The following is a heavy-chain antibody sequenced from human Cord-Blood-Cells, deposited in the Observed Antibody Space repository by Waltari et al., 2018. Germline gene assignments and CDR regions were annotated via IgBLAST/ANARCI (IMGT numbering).Heavy chain of an antibody. CDR2: INSDGSRT. D-gene: IGHD3-3*01. J-gene: IGHJ4*02. CDR3: ARVDYDFWSGYYFDY. CDR1: GSTLSSSW. V-gene: IGHV3-74*01. Sequence: EVQLVESGGGLVQPGGSLRLSCAASGSTLSSSWMPWVRQAPGKGLVWGLRINSDGSRTSDADSGKDRFGISRDNAKNTLYLQRNSLGADDTAVYYCARVDYDFWSGYYFDYWGQGTLVTFSS.